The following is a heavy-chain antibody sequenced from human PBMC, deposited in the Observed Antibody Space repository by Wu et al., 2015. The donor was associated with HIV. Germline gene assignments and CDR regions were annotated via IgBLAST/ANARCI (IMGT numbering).Heavy chain of an antibody. Sequence: QVQLLQSGPELKKPGASVMVSCKASGYTFIDYYIYWVRKTPGQGLEWMGWINPNRGGIKYAQKFQGRVTMTWDTAVSTAYMELNSLRSDDTAVYYCARLQSLHGLYSNADFWGQGTLVTVSS. CDR1: GYTFIDYY. V-gene: IGHV1-2*02. CDR2: INPNRGGI. D-gene: IGHD4-11*01. CDR3: ARLQSLHGLYSNADF. J-gene: IGHJ4*02.